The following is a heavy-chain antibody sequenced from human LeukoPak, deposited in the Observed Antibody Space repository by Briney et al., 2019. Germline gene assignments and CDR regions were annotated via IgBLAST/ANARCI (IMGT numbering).Heavy chain of an antibody. CDR2: IYYSGST. CDR1: GGSISSYY. Sequence: SETLSLTCTVSGGSISSYYWSWIRQPPGKGLEWIGYIYYSGSTNYNPSLKSRVTISVDTSKNQFSLKLSSVTAADTAVYYCASLTVLGYSYGYFDYWGQGTLVTVSP. CDR3: ASLTVLGYSYGYFDY. J-gene: IGHJ4*02. D-gene: IGHD5-18*01. V-gene: IGHV4-59*01.